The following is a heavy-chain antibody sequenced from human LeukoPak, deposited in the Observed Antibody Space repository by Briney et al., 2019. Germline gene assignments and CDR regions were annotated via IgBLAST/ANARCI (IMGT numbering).Heavy chain of an antibody. CDR2: IRYDGSKK. J-gene: IGHJ4*02. CDR1: GFTFTSYG. Sequence: PERSLRLSCAASGFTFTSYGMHWVRQAPGEGLEWVAFIRYDGSKKYYTDSVKGRFTISRDNSKNTLYLQMNSLRAEDTAVYYCTTGDSCAGVCYSGSLRYWGQGTLVTVSS. CDR3: TTGDSCAGVCYSGSLRY. V-gene: IGHV3-30*02. D-gene: IGHD2-21*02.